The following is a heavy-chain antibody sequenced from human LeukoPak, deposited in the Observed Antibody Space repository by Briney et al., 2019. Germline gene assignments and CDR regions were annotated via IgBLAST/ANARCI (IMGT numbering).Heavy chain of an antibody. CDR3: AKDKRGGTTSCYSDY. CDR1: GFTFRNYA. J-gene: IGHJ4*02. D-gene: IGHD2-2*01. CDR2: IGASGGDT. Sequence: GGSLRLSCEASGFTFRNYAMSWVRQAPGKGLEWISGIGASGGDTYKADSVKGRFTISRDNSKNIMYLQMNSLRVDDTAVYYCAKDKRGGTTSCYSDYWGQGTLVTVSS. V-gene: IGHV3-23*01.